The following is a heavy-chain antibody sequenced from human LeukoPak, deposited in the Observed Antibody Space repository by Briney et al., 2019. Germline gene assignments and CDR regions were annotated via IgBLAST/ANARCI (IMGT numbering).Heavy chain of an antibody. CDR2: ISWNSGSI. J-gene: IGHJ4*02. Sequence: QPGRSLRLSCAASGFTFDDYAMHWVRQAPGKGLEWVSGISWNSGSIGYADSVKGRFTISRDNAKNSLYLQMNSLRAEDTALYYCAKDMSEWELPSDWGQGTPVTVSS. CDR1: GFTFDDYA. CDR3: AKDMSEWELPSD. V-gene: IGHV3-9*01. D-gene: IGHD1-26*01.